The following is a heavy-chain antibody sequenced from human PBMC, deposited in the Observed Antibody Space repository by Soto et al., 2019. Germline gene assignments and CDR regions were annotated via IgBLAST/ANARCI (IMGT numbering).Heavy chain of an antibody. J-gene: IGHJ5*02. Sequence: GASVKVSCKASGGTFSSYAISWVRQAPGQGLEWMGGIIPIFGTANYAQKFQGRVTITADESTSTAYMELSSLRSEDTAVYYCARVTSHTFDPWGQGTLVTVSS. V-gene: IGHV1-69*13. CDR1: GGTFSSYA. CDR2: IIPIFGTA. CDR3: ARVTSHTFDP.